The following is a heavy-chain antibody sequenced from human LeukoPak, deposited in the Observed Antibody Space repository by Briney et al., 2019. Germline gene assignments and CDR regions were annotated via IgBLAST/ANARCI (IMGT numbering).Heavy chain of an antibody. CDR2: INHSGST. Sequence: SETLSLTCAVYGGSFSGYYWSWIRQPPGKGLEWIGEINHSGSTNYNPSLKSRVTISVGTSKNQFSLKLSSVTAADTAVYYCARRGGTYYYDSSGYYRFDYWGQGTLVTVSS. CDR3: ARRGGTYYYDSSGYYRFDY. V-gene: IGHV4-34*01. J-gene: IGHJ4*02. CDR1: GGSFSGYY. D-gene: IGHD3-22*01.